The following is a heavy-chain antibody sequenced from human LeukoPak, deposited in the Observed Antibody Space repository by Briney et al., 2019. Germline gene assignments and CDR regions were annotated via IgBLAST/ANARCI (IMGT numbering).Heavy chain of an antibody. V-gene: IGHV1-8*03. J-gene: IGHJ4*02. CDR1: GYIFTSYD. CDR2: MNPNSGNT. CDR3: ARGGLRFLEWLLSGSLDY. Sequence: ASVKVSCKASGYIFTSYDINWVRQATGQGLEWMGWMNPNSGNTGYAQKFQGRVTITRNTSISTAYMELSSLRSEDTAVYYCARGGLRFLEWLLSGSLDYWGQGTLVTVSS. D-gene: IGHD3-3*01.